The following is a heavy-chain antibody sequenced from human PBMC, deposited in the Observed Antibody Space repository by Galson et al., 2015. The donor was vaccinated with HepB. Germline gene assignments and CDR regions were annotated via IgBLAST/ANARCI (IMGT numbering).Heavy chain of an antibody. J-gene: IGHJ4*02. D-gene: IGHD2-8*01. V-gene: IGHV5-10-1*01. Sequence: QSGAEVKQPGESLRISCTGSGYSFTTSWINWVRQMPGKGLEWMGGIDPADSHTTYSPSFQGHVTISTDKSISTAYLQWSSLRASDTAMYYCTTNIPSDYWGQGTLVTVSS. CDR1: GYSFTTSW. CDR3: TTNIPSDY. CDR2: IDPADSHT.